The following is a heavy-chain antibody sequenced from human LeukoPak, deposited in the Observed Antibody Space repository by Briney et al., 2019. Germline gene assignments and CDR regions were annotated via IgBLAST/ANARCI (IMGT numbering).Heavy chain of an antibody. V-gene: IGHV4-34*01. Sequence: SETLSLTCAVYGGSFSGYYWSWIRQPPGKGPEWIGEINHSGSTNYNPSLKSRVTISVDTSKNQFSLRLSSVTAADTAVYYCARGGRYRRYYYDSSGSSIDYWGQGTLVTVSS. J-gene: IGHJ4*02. CDR2: INHSGST. CDR1: GGSFSGYY. D-gene: IGHD3-22*01. CDR3: ARGGRYRRYYYDSSGSSIDY.